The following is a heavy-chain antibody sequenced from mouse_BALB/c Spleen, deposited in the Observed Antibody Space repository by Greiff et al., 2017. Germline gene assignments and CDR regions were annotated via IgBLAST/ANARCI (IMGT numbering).Heavy chain of an antibody. D-gene: IGHD1-1*01. V-gene: IGHV5-17*02. CDR2: ISSGSSTI. CDR1: GFTFSSFG. CDR3: ATSSYCYFDV. Sequence: EVQRVESGGGLVQPGGSRKLSCAASGFTFSSFGMHWVRQAPEKGLEWVAYISSGSSTIYYADTVKGRFIISRDNPKNTLFLQMASLRSEDTAMYYCATSSYCYFDVWGAGATVTVSS. J-gene: IGHJ1*01.